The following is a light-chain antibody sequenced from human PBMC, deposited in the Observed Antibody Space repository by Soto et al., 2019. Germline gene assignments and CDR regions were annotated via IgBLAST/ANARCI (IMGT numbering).Light chain of an antibody. Sequence: EIVLTQSPGTLSLSPGERATLSCRASQSVSTTYLAWYQQAPGQAPRLLIYDASTRATGIPDRFSGGGSGTDFTLTIHRLVPEDFAVYYCQHYGTSPSTFGGGTKVEIK. CDR2: DAS. V-gene: IGKV3-20*01. CDR1: QSVSTTY. CDR3: QHYGTSPST. J-gene: IGKJ4*01.